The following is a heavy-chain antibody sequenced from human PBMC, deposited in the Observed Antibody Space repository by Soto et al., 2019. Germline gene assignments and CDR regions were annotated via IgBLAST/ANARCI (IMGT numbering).Heavy chain of an antibody. CDR2: IIPIFGTA. CDR1: GGTFSSYA. Sequence: QVQLVQSGAEVKKPGSSVKVSCKASGGTFSSYAISWVRQAPGQGLEWMGGIIPIFGTANYAQKFQGSVTITADESTSTAYMELSSLRSEDTAVYYCARDRGSYYDSSACFDIWGQGTMVTVSS. CDR3: ARDRGSYYDSSACFDI. D-gene: IGHD3-22*01. J-gene: IGHJ3*02. V-gene: IGHV1-69*01.